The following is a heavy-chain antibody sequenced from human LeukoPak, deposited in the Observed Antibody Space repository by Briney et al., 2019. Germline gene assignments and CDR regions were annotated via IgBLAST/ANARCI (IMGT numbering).Heavy chain of an antibody. CDR1: GGSISSGSYY. Sequence: SQTLSLTCTVSGGSISSGSYYCNWIRQPAGKRLEWIGRIYTNGGTNYNPSLKSRVTMSVDKSKNQISLNLASLTAADTALYYCAGRGSSSGTFDIWGPGTFVTVSS. CDR2: IYTNGGT. J-gene: IGHJ3*02. CDR3: AGRGSSSGTFDI. V-gene: IGHV4-61*02. D-gene: IGHD2-2*01.